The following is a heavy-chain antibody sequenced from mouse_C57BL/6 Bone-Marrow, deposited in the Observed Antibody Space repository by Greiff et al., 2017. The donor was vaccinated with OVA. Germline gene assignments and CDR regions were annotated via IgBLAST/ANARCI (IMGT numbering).Heavy chain of an antibody. CDR3: TRSRDGYYEAY. CDR2: IDPETGGT. J-gene: IGHJ3*01. D-gene: IGHD2-3*01. V-gene: IGHV1-15*01. Sequence: QVQLKESGAELVRPGASVTLSCKASGYTFTDYEMHWVKQTPVHGLEWIGAIDPETGGTAYNQKFKGKAILTADKSSSTAYMELRSLTSEDSAVYYCTRSRDGYYEAYWGQGTLVTVSA. CDR1: GYTFTDYE.